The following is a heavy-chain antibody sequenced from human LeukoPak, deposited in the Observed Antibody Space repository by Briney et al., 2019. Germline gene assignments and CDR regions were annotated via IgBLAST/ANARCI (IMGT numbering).Heavy chain of an antibody. J-gene: IGHJ5*02. D-gene: IGHD3-22*01. V-gene: IGHV1-2*02. CDR2: INPNSGGT. CDR1: GYTFTGYY. CDR3: ARVYYYDSSDNWFDP. Sequence: GASVKVSCKASGYTFTGYYMHWVRQAPGKGLEWMGWINPNSGGTNYAQKVQGRVTMTRDTSISTAYMELSRLRSDDTAVYYCARVYYYDSSDNWFDPWGQGTLVTVSS.